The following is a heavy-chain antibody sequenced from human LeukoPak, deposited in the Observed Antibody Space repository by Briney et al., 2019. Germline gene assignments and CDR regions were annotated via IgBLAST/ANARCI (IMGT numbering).Heavy chain of an antibody. V-gene: IGHV1-18*01. J-gene: IGHJ3*02. Sequence: GASVKVSCKASGYTFTSYGISWVRQAPGQGLEWMGWISAYNGNTNYAQKLQGRVTMTTDTSTSTAYMELRSLRSDDTAVYYCTVVVSAAMVAFDIWGQGTMVTVSS. CDR1: GYTFTSYG. CDR3: TVVVSAAMVAFDI. D-gene: IGHD2-2*01. CDR2: ISAYNGNT.